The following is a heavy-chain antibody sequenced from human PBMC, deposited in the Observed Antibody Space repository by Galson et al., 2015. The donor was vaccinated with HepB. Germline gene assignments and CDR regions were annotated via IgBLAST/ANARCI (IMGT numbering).Heavy chain of an antibody. Sequence: SLRLSCAASGFTFSSYAMSWVRQAPGKGLEWVSAISGSGGSTYYADSVKGRFTISRDNSKNTLYLQMNSLRAEDTAVYYCAKVNYDYGDPSLELGPQLSWFDPWGQGTLVTVSS. CDR2: ISGSGGST. D-gene: IGHD4-17*01. J-gene: IGHJ5*02. CDR3: AKVNYDYGDPSLELGPQLSWFDP. CDR1: GFTFSSYA. V-gene: IGHV3-23*01.